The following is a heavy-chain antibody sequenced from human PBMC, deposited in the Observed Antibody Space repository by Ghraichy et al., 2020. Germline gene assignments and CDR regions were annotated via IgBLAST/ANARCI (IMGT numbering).Heavy chain of an antibody. Sequence: SETLSLTCAVYGGSFSGYYWSWIRQPPGKGLEWIGEINHSGSTNYNPSLKSRVTISVDTSKNQFSLKLSSVTAADTAVYYCARGRLAGHQDLGDSSGYYYYPFDYWGQGTLVTVSS. V-gene: IGHV4-34*01. CDR3: ARGRLAGHQDLGDSSGYYYYPFDY. D-gene: IGHD3-22*01. CDR2: INHSGST. CDR1: GGSFSGYY. J-gene: IGHJ4*02.